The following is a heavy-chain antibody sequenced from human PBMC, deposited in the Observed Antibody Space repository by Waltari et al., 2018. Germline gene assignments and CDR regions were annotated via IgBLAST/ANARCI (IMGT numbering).Heavy chain of an antibody. J-gene: IGHJ5*02. Sequence: EVQLLESGGGLVQPGGSLRLSCAASGFTFSSYAMRWVRQAPGKGLEWVSAISGSGGSTYYADPVKGRFTISRDNSKNTLYLQMTSLRAEDTAVYYCAKELLWFGSENWFDPWGQGTLVTVSS. D-gene: IGHD3-10*01. CDR2: ISGSGGST. CDR1: GFTFSSYA. V-gene: IGHV3-23*01. CDR3: AKELLWFGSENWFDP.